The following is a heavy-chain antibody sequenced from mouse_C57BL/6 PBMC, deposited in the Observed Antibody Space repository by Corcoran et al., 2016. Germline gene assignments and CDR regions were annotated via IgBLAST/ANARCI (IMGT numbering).Heavy chain of an antibody. J-gene: IGHJ3*01. V-gene: IGHV1-76*01. D-gene: IGHD3-2*02. CDR2: IYPGSGNT. CDR1: GYTFTDYY. CDR3: ASHSSGYWFAY. Sequence: QVQLKQSGAELVRPGASVKLSCKASGYTFTDYYINWVKQRPGQGLEWIARIYPGSGNTYYNEKFKGKATLTAEKSSSTAYMRLSSLTSEESAVYFCASHSSGYWFAYWGQGTLVTVSA.